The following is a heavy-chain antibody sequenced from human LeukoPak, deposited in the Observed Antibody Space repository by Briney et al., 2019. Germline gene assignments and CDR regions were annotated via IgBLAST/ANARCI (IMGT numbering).Heavy chain of an antibody. CDR3: ARDGMVQLVTFDY. D-gene: IGHD6-13*01. Sequence: GGSLRLSCAASGFTFSSYSMNWVRQAPGKGLEWVSYISSSSTIYYADSVKGRFTISRDNAKNSLYLQMNSLRDEDTAVYYCARDGMVQLVTFDYWGQGTLVTVSS. CDR2: ISSSSTI. CDR1: GFTFSSYS. V-gene: IGHV3-48*02. J-gene: IGHJ4*02.